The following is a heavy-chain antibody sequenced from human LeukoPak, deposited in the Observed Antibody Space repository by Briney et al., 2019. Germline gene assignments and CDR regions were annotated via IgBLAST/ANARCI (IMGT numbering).Heavy chain of an antibody. V-gene: IGHV4-31*11. CDR3: AREQWPSQGDAFDI. Sequence: NSSQTLSLTCAVSGGSISSGGYSWSWIRQPPGKGLEWIGYIYYSGSTYYNPSLKSRVTISVDTSKNQFSLKLSSVTAADTAVYYCAREQWPSQGDAFDIWGQGTMVTVSS. D-gene: IGHD6-19*01. CDR1: GGSISSGGYS. CDR2: IYYSGST. J-gene: IGHJ3*02.